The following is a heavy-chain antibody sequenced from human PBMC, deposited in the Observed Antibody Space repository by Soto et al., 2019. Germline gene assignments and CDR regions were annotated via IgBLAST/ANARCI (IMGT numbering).Heavy chain of an antibody. V-gene: IGHV1-69*08. CDR3: ASGKSQMSQDRMGFYYYMDV. J-gene: IGHJ6*03. CDR1: GAAFSNYT. Sequence: QVQLVQSGADVKKPGSSVKISCTASGAAFSNYTFTWVRRAPGQGLEGGGRVIPLLDASNYAEKFQDRVTISADRSTSTVYMELSGLRSEDSAIYYCASGKSQMSQDRMGFYYYMDVWGKGTTVTVSS. CDR2: VIPLLDAS. D-gene: IGHD1-1*01.